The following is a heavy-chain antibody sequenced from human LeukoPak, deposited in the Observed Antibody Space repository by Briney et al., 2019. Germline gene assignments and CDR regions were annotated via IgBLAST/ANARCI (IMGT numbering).Heavy chain of an antibody. CDR1: GFTFSSYS. D-gene: IGHD5-24*01. V-gene: IGHV3-48*01. CDR3: ALLTGMATTSNAFDI. CDR2: ISSSSSTI. J-gene: IGHJ3*02. Sequence: SGGSLRLSCAASGFTFSSYSMNWVRQAPGKGLECVSYISSSSSTIYYADSVKGRFTISRDNAKNSLYLQMNSLRAEDTAVYYCALLTGMATTSNAFDIWGQGTMVTVSS.